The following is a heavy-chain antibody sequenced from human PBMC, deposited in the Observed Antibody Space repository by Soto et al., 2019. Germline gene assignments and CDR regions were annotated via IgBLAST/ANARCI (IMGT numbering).Heavy chain of an antibody. CDR3: AKGSATSRPYYFDY. J-gene: IGHJ4*02. Sequence: GGSLRLSCVASGFTFSSYAISWVRQAPGKGLEWVSAITGDGGDTFHADSVRGRLTISRDNSRNTLYLQMDSLRAEDTALYYCAKGSATSRPYYFDYWGQGSLVTVSS. V-gene: IGHV3-23*01. CDR1: GFTFSSYA. CDR2: ITGDGGDT.